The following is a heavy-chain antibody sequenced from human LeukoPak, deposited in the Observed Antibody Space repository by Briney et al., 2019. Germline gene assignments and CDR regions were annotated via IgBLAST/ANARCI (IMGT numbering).Heavy chain of an antibody. CDR1: GFTFSSYG. J-gene: IGHJ4*02. D-gene: IGHD6-19*01. CDR3: AKDQPVAHYFDY. V-gene: IGHV3-30*18. Sequence: GGSLRLSCAASGFTFSSYGMHWVRQAPGKGLEWVAVISYDGSNKYYADSVKGRFTISRDNSKNTPYLQMNSLRAEDTAVYYCAKDQPVAHYFDYWGQGTLVTVSS. CDR2: ISYDGSNK.